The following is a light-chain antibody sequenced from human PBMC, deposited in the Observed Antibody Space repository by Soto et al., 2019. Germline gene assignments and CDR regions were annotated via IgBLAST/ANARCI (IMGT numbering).Light chain of an antibody. J-gene: IGLJ2*01. V-gene: IGLV3-21*02. CDR1: NIGSKS. CDR3: TAWDDTLRGPL. Sequence: SYELTQPPSVSVAPGQTARITCGGNNIGSKSVHWYQQKPGQAPVLVVYDDSDRPSGIPERFSGSKSGPSASLAISGVRSEDEADYYCTAWDDTLRGPLFGGGTKLTVL. CDR2: DDS.